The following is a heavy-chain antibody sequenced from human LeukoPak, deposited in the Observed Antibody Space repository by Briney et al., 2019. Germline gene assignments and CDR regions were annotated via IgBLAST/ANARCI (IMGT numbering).Heavy chain of an antibody. CDR2: ISSSGSTI. D-gene: IGHD3-3*01. J-gene: IGHJ6*03. CDR3: ARDPISYYYYMDV. CDR1: GFTFSDYY. V-gene: IGHV3-11*01. Sequence: GGSLRLSCAASGFTFSDYYMSWIRQAPGKGLEWVSYISSSGSTIYYADSVKGRFTISRDNPKNSLYLQMNSLRAEDTAVYYCARDPISYYYYMDVWGKGTTVTVSS.